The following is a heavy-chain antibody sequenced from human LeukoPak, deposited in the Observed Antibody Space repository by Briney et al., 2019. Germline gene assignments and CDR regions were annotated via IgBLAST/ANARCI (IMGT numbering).Heavy chain of an antibody. D-gene: IGHD2-2*02. CDR3: ARTPRYQLLHHWCFDL. CDR2: IYSGGST. Sequence: GGSLRLSCAASGFTVSSNYMSWVRQAPGKGLEWVSVIYSGGSTYYADSVKGRFTISRDNSKNTLYLQMNSLRAEDTAVYYCARTPRYQLLHHWCFDLWGRGTLVTVSS. V-gene: IGHV3-53*01. J-gene: IGHJ2*01. CDR1: GFTVSSNY.